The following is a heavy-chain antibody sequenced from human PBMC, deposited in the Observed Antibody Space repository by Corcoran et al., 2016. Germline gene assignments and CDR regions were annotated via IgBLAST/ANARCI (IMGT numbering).Heavy chain of an antibody. CDR1: GFTFSSYS. Sequence: EVQLVESGGGLVQPGGSLRLSCAASGFTFSSYSMNWVRQAPGKGLEWVSYISSSSSTIYYADSVKGRFTISRDNAKNSLYLQMNSLRDEDTAVYYCAREERDYYDSSGYFYYWGQGTLVTVSS. V-gene: IGHV3-48*02. CDR3: AREERDYYDSSGYFYY. J-gene: IGHJ4*02. CDR2: ISSSSSTI. D-gene: IGHD3-22*01.